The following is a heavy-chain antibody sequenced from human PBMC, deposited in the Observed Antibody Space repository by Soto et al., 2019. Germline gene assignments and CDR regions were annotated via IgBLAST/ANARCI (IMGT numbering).Heavy chain of an antibody. CDR1: GDSISSYY. D-gene: IGHD1-20*01. CDR2: IYFSGST. CDR3: ARVAPTLPYTADDAFDI. V-gene: IGHV4-59*01. J-gene: IGHJ3*02. Sequence: QVQLQESGPGLVKPSETLSLTCTVSGDSISSYYWSWIRQPPGKGLEWVGYIYFSGSTNYNPSLTSRVTISLDTSRNQFSLKLSSVTAADTAFYYCARVAPTLPYTADDAFDIWGQGTMVTVSS.